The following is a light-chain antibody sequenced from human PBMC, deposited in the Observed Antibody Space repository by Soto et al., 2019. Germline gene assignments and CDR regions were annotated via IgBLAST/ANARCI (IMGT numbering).Light chain of an antibody. Sequence: EIVLTQSPATLSLSPGERATLSCRASQSVSSYLAWYQQKPGQAPRLLIYDASNRATGIPARFSGSASGTEFTLTISSLQPDDFATYFCQQYSTYSWTFGQGTKVDIK. CDR3: QQYSTYSWT. J-gene: IGKJ1*01. V-gene: IGKV3-11*01. CDR2: DAS. CDR1: QSVSSY.